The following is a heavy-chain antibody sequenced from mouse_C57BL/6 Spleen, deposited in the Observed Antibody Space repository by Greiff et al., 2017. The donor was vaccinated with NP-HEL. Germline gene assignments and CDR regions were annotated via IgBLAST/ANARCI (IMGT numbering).Heavy chain of an antibody. CDR3: ARSHYDYDDEGYAMDY. J-gene: IGHJ4*01. Sequence: QVTLKVSGPGILQPSQTLSLTCSFSGFSLSTFGMGVGWIRQPSGKGLEWLAHIWWDDDKYYNPALKSRLTISKDTSKNQVFLKIANVDTADTATYYCARSHYDYDDEGYAMDYWGQGTSVTVSS. D-gene: IGHD2-4*01. V-gene: IGHV8-8*01. CDR1: GFSLSTFGMG. CDR2: IWWDDDK.